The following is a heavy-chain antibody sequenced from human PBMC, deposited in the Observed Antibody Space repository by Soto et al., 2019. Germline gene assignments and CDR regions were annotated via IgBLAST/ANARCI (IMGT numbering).Heavy chain of an antibody. CDR1: GFTFSSND. CDR2: IWTSGST. CDR3: ATRPLLRGAP. Sequence: EVQLVECGGGLIQPGGSLRLSCEASGFTFSSNDMNWVRQAPGKGLEWVSLIWTSGSTAYADSVKGRFTISRDNSKSALYLHMSSLRAEDTAVYYCATRPLLRGAPWGQGTMVTVSS. J-gene: IGHJ3*01. V-gene: IGHV3-53*01. D-gene: IGHD3-16*01.